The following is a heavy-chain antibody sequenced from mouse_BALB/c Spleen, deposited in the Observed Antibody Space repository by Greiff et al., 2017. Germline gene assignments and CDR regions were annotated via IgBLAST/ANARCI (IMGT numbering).Heavy chain of an antibody. CDR1: GFTFSSYG. Sequence: EVHLVESGGDLVKPGGSLKLSCAASGFTFSSYGMSWVRQTPDKRLEWVATISSGGSYTYYPDSVKGRFTISRDNAKNTLYLQMSSLKSEDTAMYYCARRGTTVVEDYWGQGTTLTVSS. V-gene: IGHV5-6*01. D-gene: IGHD1-1*01. J-gene: IGHJ2*01. CDR2: ISSGGSYT. CDR3: ARRGTTVVEDY.